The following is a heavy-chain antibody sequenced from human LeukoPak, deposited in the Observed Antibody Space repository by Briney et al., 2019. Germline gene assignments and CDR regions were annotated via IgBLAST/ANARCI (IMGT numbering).Heavy chain of an antibody. CDR3: ARHYYDSSGSSGIDY. D-gene: IGHD3-22*01. CDR1: GFTFSSYS. CDR2: INHSGST. Sequence: GSLRLSCAASGFTFSSYSMNWVRQPPGKGLEWIGEINHSGSTNYNPSLKSRVTISVDTSKNQFSLKLSSVTAADTAVYYCARHYYDSSGSSGIDYWGQGTLVTVSS. J-gene: IGHJ4*02. V-gene: IGHV4-34*01.